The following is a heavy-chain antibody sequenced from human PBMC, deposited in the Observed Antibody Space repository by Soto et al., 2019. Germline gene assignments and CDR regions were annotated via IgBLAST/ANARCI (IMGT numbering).Heavy chain of an antibody. CDR1: GYTFTSYY. D-gene: IGHD6-13*01. Sequence: GASVKVSCKASGYTFTSYYMHWVRQAPGQGLEWMGIINPSGGSTSYAQKFQGRVTMTRDTSTSTVYMELSSLRSEDTAVYYCAREPGDFRIAAAGTTKDPPYYYYGMDVWGQGTTVTVSS. CDR3: AREPGDFRIAAAGTTKDPPYYYYGMDV. J-gene: IGHJ6*02. CDR2: INPSGGST. V-gene: IGHV1-46*01.